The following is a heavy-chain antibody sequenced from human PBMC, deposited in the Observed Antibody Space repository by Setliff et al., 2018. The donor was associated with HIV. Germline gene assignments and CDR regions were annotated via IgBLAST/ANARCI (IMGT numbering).Heavy chain of an antibody. V-gene: IGHV4-59*01. D-gene: IGHD1-1*01. J-gene: IGHJ6*03. CDR3: ARLEPNYYYYYMDV. CDR2: IYYSGST. Sequence: PSETLSLTCTVSGGSISSYYWSWIRQPPGKGLEWIGYIYYSGSTNYNPSLKSRVTISLETSKNQFSLKLTSVTAADTAVYYCARLEPNYYYYYMDVWGKGTTVTVSS. CDR1: GGSISSYY.